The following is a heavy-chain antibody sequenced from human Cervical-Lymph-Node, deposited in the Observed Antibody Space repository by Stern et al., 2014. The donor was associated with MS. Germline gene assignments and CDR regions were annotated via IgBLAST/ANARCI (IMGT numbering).Heavy chain of an antibody. CDR2: IWYDGSNK. CDR1: GFTFSSYG. J-gene: IGHJ6*02. Sequence: QVQLVESEGGVVQPGRSLRLSCAASGFTFSSYGMHWVRQAPGKGLEWVAVIWYDGSNKYYADSVKGRFTISRDNSKNTLYLQMNSLRAEDTAVYYCARSSSPSPYYYYGMDVWGQGTTVTVSS. CDR3: ARSSSPSPYYYYGMDV. V-gene: IGHV3-33*01. D-gene: IGHD6-13*01.